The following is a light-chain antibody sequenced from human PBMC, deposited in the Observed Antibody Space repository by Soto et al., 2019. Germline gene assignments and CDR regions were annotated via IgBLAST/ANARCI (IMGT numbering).Light chain of an antibody. Sequence: EIALTQSPGTLSLSPGERATLSCRASQGVGNKYLAWYQQRPGQAPSLLIYAASSRATGVPDRFSGSGSGKDFTLTISRRELEFFGVYYCQQYTNAQGITFGRGTRLEIK. CDR2: AAS. J-gene: IGKJ5*01. CDR1: QGVGNKY. CDR3: QQYTNAQGIT. V-gene: IGKV3-20*01.